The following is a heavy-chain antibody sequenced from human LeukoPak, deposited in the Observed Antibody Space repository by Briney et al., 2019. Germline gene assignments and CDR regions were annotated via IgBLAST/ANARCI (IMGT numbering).Heavy chain of an antibody. CDR1: GGTFSSYA. Sequence: SVKVSCKASGGTFSSYAISRVRQAPGQGLEWMGGIIPIFGTANYAQKFQGRVTITTDESTSTAYMELSSLRSEDTAVYYCASSLGYDFWSGYSVYYFDYWGQGTLVTVSS. V-gene: IGHV1-69*05. D-gene: IGHD3-3*01. CDR2: IIPIFGTA. J-gene: IGHJ4*02. CDR3: ASSLGYDFWSGYSVYYFDY.